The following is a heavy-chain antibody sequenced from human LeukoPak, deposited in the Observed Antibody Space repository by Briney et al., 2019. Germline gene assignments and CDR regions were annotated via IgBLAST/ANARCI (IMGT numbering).Heavy chain of an antibody. CDR3: ARHVYSSGWGAFDI. CDR2: ISRSATYL. D-gene: IGHD6-19*01. CDR1: GFTFSGYS. Sequence: PGGSLRLSCAASGFTFSGYSMNWVRQAPGKGLEWVSSISRSATYLYYADSLQGRFTVSRDDAKSSLYLQMNSLSAEDTAVYYCARHVYSSGWGAFDIWGQRTMVTVSS. V-gene: IGHV3-21*01. J-gene: IGHJ3*02.